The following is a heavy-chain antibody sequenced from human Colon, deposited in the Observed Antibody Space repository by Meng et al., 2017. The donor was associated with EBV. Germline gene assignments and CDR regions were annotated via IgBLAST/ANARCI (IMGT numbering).Heavy chain of an antibody. Sequence: QRRLRAPAPALATPFAALSLTCAVLGDSCTNHPWWTWVGRPAGIGLDWVGENPHRGSSAFNPSLNSRVSISIDKSKNQFSLKLTSFTAADTGVYHCLRGSGGAVWGQGTLVTVSS. D-gene: IGHD2-21*01. J-gene: IGHJ1*01. V-gene: IGHV4-4*02. CDR1: GDSCTNHPW. CDR2: NPHRGSS. CDR3: LRGSGGAV.